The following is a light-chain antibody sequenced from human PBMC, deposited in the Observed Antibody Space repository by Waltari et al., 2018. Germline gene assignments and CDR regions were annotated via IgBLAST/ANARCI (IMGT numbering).Light chain of an antibody. CDR1: SSNIGGNS. CDR2: NNN. Sequence: QSVLTQPPSASGTPGQRVSVPCSGSSSNIGGNSVNWYQHLPGTAPKLLIYNNNEWPSGVPDRFSASKSGTSASLAISGLQSEDEADYYCASWDDSLNGLVFGTGTKVIAL. V-gene: IGLV1-44*01. CDR3: ASWDDSLNGLV. J-gene: IGLJ1*01.